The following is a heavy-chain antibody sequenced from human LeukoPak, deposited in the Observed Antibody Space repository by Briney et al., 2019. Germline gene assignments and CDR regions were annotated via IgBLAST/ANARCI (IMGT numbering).Heavy chain of an antibody. CDR1: GGSISSYY. CDR3: ARDRNFVSYYYGMDG. V-gene: IGHV4-59*12. D-gene: IGHD3-9*01. J-gene: IGHJ6*02. Sequence: TPSETLSLTCTVSGGSISSYYWSWIRQPPGKGLEWIGYIYYSGSANYNPSLKSRVTISVDTSKNQFSLKLSSVTAADTAVYYCARDRNFVSYYYGMDGWGQGTTVTVSS. CDR2: IYYSGSA.